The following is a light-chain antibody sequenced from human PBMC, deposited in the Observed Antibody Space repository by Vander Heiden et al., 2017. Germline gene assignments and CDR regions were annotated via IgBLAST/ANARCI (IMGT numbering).Light chain of an antibody. Sequence: DIQMTQSPSSLSASVGDRVTITCRASQSISSYLNWYQQKPGKAPKLPIYAASSLQSGVPSRFSGSGSGTDFTLTISRLQPEDFATYYCQQSDSTPITFGHGTKVDIK. J-gene: IGKJ3*01. CDR2: AAS. V-gene: IGKV1-39*01. CDR3: QQSDSTPIT. CDR1: QSISSY.